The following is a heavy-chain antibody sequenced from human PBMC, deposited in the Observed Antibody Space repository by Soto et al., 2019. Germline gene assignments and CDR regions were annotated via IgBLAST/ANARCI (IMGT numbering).Heavy chain of an antibody. CDR2: IYWNDDK. CDR3: VRQTTGSLIVPVAITPYYYLGFDV. V-gene: IGHV2-5*01. Sequence: QTLSLNCTFSGFSFSTSGVGVNWIRKPPGKALEWLTLIYWNDDKRYSASLRSRLTITKDTAKNQVVLTLSNLDPVDTATYYCVRQTTGSLIVPVAITPYYYLGFDVWGQGTSVTVSS. D-gene: IGHD2-2*01. J-gene: IGHJ6*02. CDR1: GFSFSTSGVG.